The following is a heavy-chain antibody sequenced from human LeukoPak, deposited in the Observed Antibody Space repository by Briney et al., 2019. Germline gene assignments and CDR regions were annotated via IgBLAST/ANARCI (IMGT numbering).Heavy chain of an antibody. CDR2: IHYSWST. CDR1: GGSTRTSTSY. J-gene: IGHJ6*03. V-gene: IGHV4-39*07. D-gene: IGHD6-6*01. CDR3: ARESSSSRYFMDV. Sequence: SETLSLTCSVSGGSTRTSTSYWGWVRQPPGKGLEWIGSIHYSWSTYKNPSLKSRVTISMDTSKSQFSLKVTSLTAADSAVYFCARESSSSRYFMDVWGRGTTVTVSS.